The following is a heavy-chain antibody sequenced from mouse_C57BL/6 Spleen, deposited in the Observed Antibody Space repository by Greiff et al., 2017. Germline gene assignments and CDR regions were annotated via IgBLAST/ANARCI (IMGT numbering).Heavy chain of an antibody. D-gene: IGHD2-4*01. Sequence: EVKLVESGGGLVKPGGSLKLSCAASGFTFSSYAMSWVRQTPEKRLEWVATISDGGSYTYYPDNVKGRFTISRDNAKNNLYLQMSHLKSEDTAMYYCARERGLDYDYPWFAYWGQGTLVTVSA. CDR3: ARERGLDYDYPWFAY. CDR2: ISDGGSYT. CDR1: GFTFSSYA. J-gene: IGHJ3*01. V-gene: IGHV5-4*01.